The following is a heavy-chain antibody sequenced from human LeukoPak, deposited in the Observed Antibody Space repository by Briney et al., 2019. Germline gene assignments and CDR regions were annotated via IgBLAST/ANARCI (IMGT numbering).Heavy chain of an antibody. V-gene: IGHV4-39*07. CDR2: IYYSGST. J-gene: IGHJ4*02. CDR3: ARDLRWSFFDY. D-gene: IGHD2-15*01. CDR1: GGSISSGSYY. Sequence: SETLSLTCTVSGGSISSGSYYWSRIRQPPGKGLEWIGSIYYSGSTYYNPSLKSRVTISVDTSKNQFSLKLSSVTAADTAVYYCARDLRWSFFDYWGQGTLVTVSS.